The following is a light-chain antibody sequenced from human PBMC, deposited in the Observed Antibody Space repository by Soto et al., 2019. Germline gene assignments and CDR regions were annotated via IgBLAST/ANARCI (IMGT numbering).Light chain of an antibody. CDR3: QQYSSWPIT. CDR1: QSVNRN. J-gene: IGKJ5*01. Sequence: EIVMTQSPATLSVSPGERASLSCRASQSVNRNYLAWYQQKPGQAPRLLIYGISSRATGIPDRFSGSGSGTEFTLTITSLQPEDFAIYYCQQYSSWPITFGQGTRLEIK. V-gene: IGKV3D-15*01. CDR2: GIS.